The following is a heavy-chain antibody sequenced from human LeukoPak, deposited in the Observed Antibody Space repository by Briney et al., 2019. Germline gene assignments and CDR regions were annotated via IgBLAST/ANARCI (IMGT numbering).Heavy chain of an antibody. CDR1: GVSISSYY. D-gene: IGHD3-10*02. Sequence: PSETLSLTCTVSGVSISSYYWSWIRQPPGKGLEWIGYIYYSGSTNYNPSLKSRVTISVDTSKNQFSLKLSSVTAADTAVYYCASVNVRGVIGYWGQGTLVTVSS. CDR2: IYYSGST. V-gene: IGHV4-59*01. J-gene: IGHJ4*02. CDR3: ASVNVRGVIGY.